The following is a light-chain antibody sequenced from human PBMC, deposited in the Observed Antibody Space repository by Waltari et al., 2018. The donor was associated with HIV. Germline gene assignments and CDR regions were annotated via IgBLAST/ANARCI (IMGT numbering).Light chain of an antibody. Sequence: EIVLTQSPATLSVSTGEGAPLPCRASQDISSDLAWYQQKPGQAPRPLISRASARATGIPARFSGSGSGTEFTLTISSLQSDDFAIYYCQQYKDWPPWTFGQGTKVEVK. J-gene: IGKJ1*01. CDR1: QDISSD. V-gene: IGKV3-15*01. CDR3: QQYKDWPPWT. CDR2: RAS.